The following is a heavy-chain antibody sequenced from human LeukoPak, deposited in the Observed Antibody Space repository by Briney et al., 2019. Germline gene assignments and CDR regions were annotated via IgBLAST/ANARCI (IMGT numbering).Heavy chain of an antibody. CDR1: GGSISSYY. J-gene: IGHJ4*02. Sequence: PSETLSLTCTVSGGSISSYYWSWIRQPPGKGLEWIGDIYYSGSTNYNPSLKSRVTISVDTSKNQFSLKLSSVTAADTAVYYCARDRMECSSTSCYSYFDYWGQGTLVTVSS. V-gene: IGHV4-59*01. CDR3: ARDRMECSSTSCYSYFDY. D-gene: IGHD2-2*01. CDR2: IYYSGST.